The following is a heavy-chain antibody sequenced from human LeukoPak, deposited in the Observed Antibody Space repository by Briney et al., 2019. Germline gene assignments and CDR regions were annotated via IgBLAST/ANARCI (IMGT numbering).Heavy chain of an antibody. V-gene: IGHV4-34*01. D-gene: IGHD5-12*01. CDR1: GGSFSGYY. J-gene: IGHJ6*03. Sequence: ASETLSLTCAVYGGSFSGYYWSWIRQPPGKGLEWIGEINHSGSTNYNPSLKSRVTISVDTSKNQFSLKLSSVTAADTAVYYCARHLRRLRSPYYYYYMDVWGTGTTVTVSS. CDR3: ARHLRRLRSPYYYYYMDV. CDR2: INHSGST.